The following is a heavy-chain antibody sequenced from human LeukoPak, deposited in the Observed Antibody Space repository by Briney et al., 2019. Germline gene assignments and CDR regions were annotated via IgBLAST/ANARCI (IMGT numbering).Heavy chain of an antibody. V-gene: IGHV3-33*01. J-gene: IGHJ4*02. CDR2: IWYDGSNK. CDR1: GFTFSSYG. CDR3: ARYTVTTDYFDY. Sequence: PGGSLRLSCAASGFTFSSYGMHWVRQAPGKGLEWVAVIWYDGSNKYYADSVKGRFTISRDNSKNTLYLQMNSLRAEDTAVYYCARYTVTTDYFDYWGQGTLVTVSS. D-gene: IGHD4-17*01.